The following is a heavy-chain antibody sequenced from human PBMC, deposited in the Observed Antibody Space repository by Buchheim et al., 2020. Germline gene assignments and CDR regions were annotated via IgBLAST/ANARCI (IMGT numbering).Heavy chain of an antibody. D-gene: IGHD4-11*01. J-gene: IGHJ6*02. CDR2: IWYDGSNK. CDR3: ARGTTVTTPYYYGMDV. CDR1: GFTFSSYA. Sequence: QVQLVESGGGVVQPGRSLRLSCAASGFTFSSYAMHWVRQAPGKGLEWVAVIWYDGSNKYYADSVKGRFTISRDNSKNTLYLQMNSLRAEDTAVYYCARGTTVTTPYYYGMDVWGQGTT. V-gene: IGHV3-33*08.